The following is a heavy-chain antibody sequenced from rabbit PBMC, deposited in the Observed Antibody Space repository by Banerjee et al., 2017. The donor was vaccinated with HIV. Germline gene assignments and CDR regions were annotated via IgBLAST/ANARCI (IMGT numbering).Heavy chain of an antibody. CDR2: IYAGSSGST. D-gene: IGHD4-1*01. Sequence: QSLEESGGDLVKPEGSLTLTCTASGFSFSNGYVMCWVRQAPGKGLEWIACIYAGSSGSTYYANWAKGRFTISKTSSTTVTLQMTSLTAADTATYFCARDLAGVIGWNFNFWGQGTLVTVS. V-gene: IGHV1S40*01. CDR1: GFSFSNGYV. CDR3: ARDLAGVIGWNFNF. J-gene: IGHJ4*01.